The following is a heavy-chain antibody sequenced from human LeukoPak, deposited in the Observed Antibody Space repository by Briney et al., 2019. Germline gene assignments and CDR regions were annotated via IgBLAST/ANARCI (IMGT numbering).Heavy chain of an antibody. V-gene: IGHV5-51*01. D-gene: IGHD6-19*01. J-gene: IGHJ4*02. Sequence: GESLKISCKGSGYSFTSYWIGWVRQMPGKGLEWMGIIYPGDSDTRYSPSFQGQVTILADKSISTAYLQWSSLKASDTAMYYCASPGRYSSGWYGVWALDYCGQGTLDPVSS. CDR3: ASPGRYSSGWYGVWALDY. CDR2: IYPGDSDT. CDR1: GYSFTSYW.